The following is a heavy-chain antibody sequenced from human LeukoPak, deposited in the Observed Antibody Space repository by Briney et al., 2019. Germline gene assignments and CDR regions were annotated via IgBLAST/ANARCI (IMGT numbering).Heavy chain of an antibody. CDR3: ARDLASITAMVM. CDR1: GFTFSDYS. V-gene: IGHV3-21*01. CDR2: ISSSSSYI. Sequence: GGSLRLSCAASGFTFSDYSMNWVRQAPGKGLEWVSSISSSSSYIYYADSVKGRFTISRDNAKNSLYLQMNSLRAEDTAVYYCARDLASITAMVMWGQGTLVTVSS. J-gene: IGHJ4*02. D-gene: IGHD5-18*01.